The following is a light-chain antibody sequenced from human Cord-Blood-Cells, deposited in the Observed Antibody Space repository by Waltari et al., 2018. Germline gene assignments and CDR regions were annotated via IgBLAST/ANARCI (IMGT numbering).Light chain of an antibody. CDR1: QSVLYGSNNQNY. CDR3: QQYYSTPPT. Sequence: DIVMPQSPDSLAVSLGERPTLNRTSSQSVLYGSNNQNYLAWYQQKPGQPPKLLIYWASTRESGVPDRFSGSGSGTDFTLTISSRQAEDVAVYYCQQYYSTPPTFGGGTKVEIK. CDR2: WAS. V-gene: IGKV4-1*01. J-gene: IGKJ4*01.